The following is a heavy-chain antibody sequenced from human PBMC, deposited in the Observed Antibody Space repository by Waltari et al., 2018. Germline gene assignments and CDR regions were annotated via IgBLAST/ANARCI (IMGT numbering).Heavy chain of an antibody. CDR2: ITSDGSRT. Sequence: VQLVESGGGLVQPGGSLRLSCEVSGFTFSTYWMCWVRQVPGKGLVWVSTITSDGSRTRYADSVKGRFTISRDNAKNTLYLQTNSLRAEDTAVYYCASHRPGGYGMDVWGHGTTVTVSS. CDR1: GFTFSTYW. J-gene: IGHJ6*02. CDR3: ASHRPGGYGMDV. V-gene: IGHV3-74*01. D-gene: IGHD2-15*01.